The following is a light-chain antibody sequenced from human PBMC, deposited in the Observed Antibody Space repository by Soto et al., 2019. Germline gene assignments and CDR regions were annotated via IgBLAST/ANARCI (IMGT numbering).Light chain of an antibody. CDR1: QSVRSNF. CDR2: DAY. CDR3: QQYAGPPRT. V-gene: IGKV3-20*01. J-gene: IGKJ2*01. Sequence: EIVLTQSPGTLSLSPGDTATLSCRASQSVRSNFLAWYQHKPGQAPRLLIHDAYSRATGIPDRFSGSGSDRDFTLTISRLEPEDFAVYYCQQYAGPPRTFGQGTKVDIK.